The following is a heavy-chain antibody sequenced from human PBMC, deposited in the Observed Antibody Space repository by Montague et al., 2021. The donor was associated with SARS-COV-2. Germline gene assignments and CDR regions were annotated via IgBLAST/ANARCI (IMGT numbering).Heavy chain of an antibody. V-gene: IGHV4-59*01. J-gene: IGHJ5*02. CDR1: GGSISSDY. CDR3: AREDRWNWLDP. D-gene: IGHD5-24*01. CDR2: IYYRGTT. Sequence: SETLSLTCIVSGGSISSDYWSWIRQSPGKGLEWIGYIYYRGTTNYNPSLKSRVTFSVDTSKNQFSLKLISVTAAATAVYFCAREDRWNWLDPWGQGVLVTVSS.